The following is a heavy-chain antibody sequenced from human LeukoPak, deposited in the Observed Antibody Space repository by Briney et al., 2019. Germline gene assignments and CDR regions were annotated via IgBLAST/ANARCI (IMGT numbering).Heavy chain of an antibody. D-gene: IGHD1-14*01. V-gene: IGHV4-4*07. Sequence: PSETLSLTSSVSGGSVSSSYWNWIRQFAGKGLEWIGIIYPSGGTNYNPSLKSRVTMSVDTSKNQFSLRVTSVTAADTAVYYCATKTAGGAFDIWGQGTMVTVSS. CDR2: IYPSGGT. CDR1: GGSVSSSY. J-gene: IGHJ3*02. CDR3: ATKTAGGAFDI.